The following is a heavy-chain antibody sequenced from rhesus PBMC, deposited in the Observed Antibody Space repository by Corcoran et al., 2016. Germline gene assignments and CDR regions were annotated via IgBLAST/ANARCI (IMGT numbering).Heavy chain of an antibody. V-gene: IGHV4-73*01. J-gene: IGHJ2*01. D-gene: IGHD2-2*01. CDR2: IYGNSAST. CDR1: GGSISGYYY. Sequence: QVQLQQWGEGLVKPSETLSLTCAVYGGSISGYYYWSWIRQPPGTGLARIGYIYGNSASTNYNPSLKNRVTISKDTSKNQFSLKLSSVTAADTAVYYCARVGCTSTTCYAGWYFDLWGPGTPITISS. CDR3: ARVGCTSTTCYAGWYFDL.